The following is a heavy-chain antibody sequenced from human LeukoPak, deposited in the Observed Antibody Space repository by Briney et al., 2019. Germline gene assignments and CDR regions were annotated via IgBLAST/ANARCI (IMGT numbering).Heavy chain of an antibody. CDR2: ISSSSSYI. CDR3: ARAPLRLGGSKADYYYYYYMDV. V-gene: IGHV3-21*01. CDR1: GFTFSSYS. D-gene: IGHD2-15*01. J-gene: IGHJ6*03. Sequence: GGSLRLSCAASGFTFSSYSMNWVRQAPGKGLEWVSSISSSSSYIYYADSVKGRFTISRDNAKNSLYLQMNSLRAEDTAVYYCARAPLRLGGSKADYYYYYYMDVWGKGTTVTVSS.